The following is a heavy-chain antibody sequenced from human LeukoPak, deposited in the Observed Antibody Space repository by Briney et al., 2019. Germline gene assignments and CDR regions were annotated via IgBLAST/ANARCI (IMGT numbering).Heavy chain of an antibody. CDR3: AREHLDY. CDR2: ISCDGSNK. V-gene: IGHV3-30*04. Sequence: PGGSLRLSCAASGFTFSSYAMHWVRQAPGKGLEWVAVISCDGSNKYYADSVKGRFTISRDNSKNTLYLQMNSLRAEDTAEYYCAREHLDYWGQGTLVTVSS. CDR1: GFTFSSYA. J-gene: IGHJ4*02.